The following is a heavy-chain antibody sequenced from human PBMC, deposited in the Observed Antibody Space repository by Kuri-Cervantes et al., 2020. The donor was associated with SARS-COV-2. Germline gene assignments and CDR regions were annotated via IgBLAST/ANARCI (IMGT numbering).Heavy chain of an antibody. CDR2: ISTAGDT. D-gene: IGHD6-13*01. CDR3: AKRYSSSWTGPSPFDY. Sequence: GGSLRLSCAACGFTFSSYDMHWVRQATGKGLEWVSAISTAGDTYYPGSVKGQFTISRDNSKNTLYLQMNSLRAEDTAVYYCAKRYSSSWTGPSPFDYWGQGTLVTVSS. J-gene: IGHJ4*02. V-gene: IGHV3-13*03. CDR1: GFTFSSYD.